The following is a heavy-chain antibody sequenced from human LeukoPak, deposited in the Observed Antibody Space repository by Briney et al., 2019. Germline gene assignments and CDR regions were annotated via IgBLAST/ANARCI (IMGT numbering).Heavy chain of an antibody. D-gene: IGHD3-16*01. J-gene: IGHJ4*02. V-gene: IGHV3-73*01. CDR1: GFTFSGSA. CDR3: TIGPYDYVSVHYFDY. CDR2: IRSKANSYAT. Sequence: PGGSLRLSCAASGFTFSGSAMHWVRQASGKGLEWVGRIRSKANSYATAYAASVKGRFTISRDDSKNTAYLQMNSLKTEDTAVYYCTIGPYDYVSVHYFDYWGQGTLVTVSS.